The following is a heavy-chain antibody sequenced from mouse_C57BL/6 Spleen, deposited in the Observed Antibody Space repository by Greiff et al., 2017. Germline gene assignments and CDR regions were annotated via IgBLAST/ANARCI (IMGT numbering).Heavy chain of an antibody. CDR2: IYPGSGST. CDR1: GYTFTSYW. CDR3: ARWGVYYGSSYDY. V-gene: IGHV1-55*01. Sequence: QVHVKQSGAELVKPGASVKMSCKASGYTFTSYWITWVKQRPGQGLEWIGDIYPGSGSTNYHEKFKSKATLTVDTSSSTAYMQLSSLTSEDSAVYYCARWGVYYGSSYDYWGQGTTLTVSS. J-gene: IGHJ2*01. D-gene: IGHD1-1*01.